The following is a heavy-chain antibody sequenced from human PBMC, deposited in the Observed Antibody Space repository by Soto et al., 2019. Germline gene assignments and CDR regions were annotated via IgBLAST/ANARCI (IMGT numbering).Heavy chain of an antibody. Sequence: QVQLVESGGGVVQPGRSLRLSCAASGFTFSPYTMHWVRQTPGKGLEWVAVISYDGSDKYYSDSVRGRFTISRDNSKNTLLLQMNSLRAEDTALYYCARGGGSCGADCYKGGIDYWGQGTLVTVSS. D-gene: IGHD2-21*02. CDR2: ISYDGSDK. V-gene: IGHV3-30-3*01. J-gene: IGHJ4*02. CDR3: ARGGGSCGADCYKGGIDY. CDR1: GFTFSPYT.